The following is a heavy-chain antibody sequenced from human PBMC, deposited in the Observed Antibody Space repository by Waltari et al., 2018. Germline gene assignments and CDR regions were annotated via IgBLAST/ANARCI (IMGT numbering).Heavy chain of an antibody. D-gene: IGHD3-9*01. CDR2: IYHSGST. CDR1: GYSISSGYY. CDR3: ARADYDILTGYYTQGDFDY. V-gene: IGHV4-38-2*01. J-gene: IGHJ4*02. Sequence: QVQLQESGPGLVKPSETLSLTCAVSGYSISSGYYWGWIRQPPGTGLEGIGSIYHSGSTYYNPSLKSRVTISVDTSKNQFSLKLSSVTAADTAVYYCARADYDILTGYYTQGDFDYWGQGTLVTVSS.